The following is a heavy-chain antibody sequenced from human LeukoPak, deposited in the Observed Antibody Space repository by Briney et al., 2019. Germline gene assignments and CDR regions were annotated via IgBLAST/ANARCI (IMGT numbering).Heavy chain of an antibody. J-gene: IGHJ4*02. D-gene: IGHD1-1*01. CDR1: GYTFTSYG. V-gene: IGHV1-18*01. Sequence: ASVKVSCKASGYTFTSYGISWVRQAPGQGLEWMGWTSAHNDDTNYAETLQGRLTMTTDISTSTAYMELASLRSDDTAVYYCARDWDSRNDYFDPWGQGTLVIVSS. CDR3: ARDWDSRNDYFDP. CDR2: TSAHNDDT.